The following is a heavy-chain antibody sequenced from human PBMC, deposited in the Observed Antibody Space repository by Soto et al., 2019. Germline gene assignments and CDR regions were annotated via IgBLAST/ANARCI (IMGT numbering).Heavy chain of an antibody. CDR2: IKSKTDGGTT. Sequence: KPGGSLRLSCAASGFTFSSYVMSWVRQAPGKGLEWVGRIKSKTDGGTTDYAAPVKGRFTISRDDSKNTLYLQMNSLKTEDTAVYYCTTGHDSSGYARLDYWGQGTLVTVSS. J-gene: IGHJ4*02. CDR3: TTGHDSSGYARLDY. CDR1: GFTFSSYV. D-gene: IGHD3-22*01. V-gene: IGHV3-15*01.